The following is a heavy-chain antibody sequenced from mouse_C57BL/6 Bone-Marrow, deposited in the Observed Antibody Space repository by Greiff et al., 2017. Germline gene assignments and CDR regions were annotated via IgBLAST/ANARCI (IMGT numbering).Heavy chain of an antibody. J-gene: IGHJ4*01. CDR1: GYTFTSYW. V-gene: IGHV1-69*01. CDR2: IDPSASYT. CDR3: ARDIYYYGSSYAMDY. D-gene: IGHD1-1*01. Sequence: QVQLQQPGAELVMPGASVKLSCKASGYTFTSYWMHWVKQRPGPGLEWIGEIDPSASYTKYNQKFTGKSTLTVEKSSSTAYMQLSSLTSEYSAVYYCARDIYYYGSSYAMDYWGQGTSVTVSS.